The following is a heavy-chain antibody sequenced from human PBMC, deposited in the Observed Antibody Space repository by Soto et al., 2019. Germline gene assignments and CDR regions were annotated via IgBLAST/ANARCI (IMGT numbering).Heavy chain of an antibody. CDR3: ARDPRRYCSGGSCYSYFDY. CDR2: ISYDGSNK. D-gene: IGHD2-15*01. Sequence: QVQLVESGGGVVQPGRSLRLSCAASGFTFSSYAMHWVRQAPGKGLEWVAVISYDGSNKYYADSVKGRFTISRYNSKNTLYLQMTSRRAEDTAVYYCARDPRRYCSGGSCYSYFDYWGQGTLVTVSS. V-gene: IGHV3-30-3*01. CDR1: GFTFSSYA. J-gene: IGHJ4*02.